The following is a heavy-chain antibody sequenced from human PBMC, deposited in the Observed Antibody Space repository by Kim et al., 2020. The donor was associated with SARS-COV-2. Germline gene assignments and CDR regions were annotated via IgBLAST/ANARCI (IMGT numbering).Heavy chain of an antibody. J-gene: IGHJ6*02. Sequence: GGSLRLSCAASGFTFSDSAMYWVRQASGKGLEWVGRIRSKGNNYATAYAASVKGRFTISRDDSKKTAYLQMNSLKTEDTAVYYCSTRGDPGTYYYQYGLDVWGQGTTVTVSS. CDR3: STRGDPGTYYYQYGLDV. V-gene: IGHV3-73*01. D-gene: IGHD2-21*02. CDR1: GFTFSDSA. CDR2: IRSKGNNYAT.